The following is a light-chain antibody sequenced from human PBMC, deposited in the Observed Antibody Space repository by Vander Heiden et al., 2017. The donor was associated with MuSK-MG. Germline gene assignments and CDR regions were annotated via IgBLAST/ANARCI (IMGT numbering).Light chain of an antibody. CDR1: SANIGRNL. J-gene: IGLJ3*02. CDR2: DNN. V-gene: IGLV1-51*01. CDR3: GAWDNNLNAWV. Sequence: QCVLTQPPSLSAVAGGRVAIPCFGSSANIGRNLVSWYQQFPGTAPKLVMYDNNDRSSGIPDRFSGSKSGTSATLAINGLQTGDEADYYCGAWDNNLNAWVFGGGTRVTVL.